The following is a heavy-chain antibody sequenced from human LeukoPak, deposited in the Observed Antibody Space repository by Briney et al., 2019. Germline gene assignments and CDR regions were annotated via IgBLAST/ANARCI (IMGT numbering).Heavy chain of an antibody. Sequence: SVKVSCKASGGTFSSYAISWVRQASGQGLEWMGRIIPILGIANYAQKFQGRVTITADKSTSTAYMELSSLRSEDTAVYYCARVTGTTSWFDPWGQGTLVTVSS. D-gene: IGHD1-20*01. CDR3: ARVTGTTSWFDP. V-gene: IGHV1-69*04. J-gene: IGHJ5*02. CDR1: GGTFSSYA. CDR2: IIPILGIA.